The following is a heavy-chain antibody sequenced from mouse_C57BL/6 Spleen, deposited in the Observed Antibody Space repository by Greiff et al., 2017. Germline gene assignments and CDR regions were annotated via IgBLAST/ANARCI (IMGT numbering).Heavy chain of an antibody. J-gene: IGHJ3*01. CDR3: ARGNLAY. V-gene: IGHV5-17*01. Sequence: EVQLVESGGGLVKPGGSLKLSCAASGFTFSDYGMHWVRQAPEKGLEWVAYISSGSSTIYYADTVKGRFTISRDNAKNTLFLQMTSLRSEDTAMYYCARGNLAYWGQGTLVTVSA. CDR2: ISSGSSTI. CDR1: GFTFSDYG.